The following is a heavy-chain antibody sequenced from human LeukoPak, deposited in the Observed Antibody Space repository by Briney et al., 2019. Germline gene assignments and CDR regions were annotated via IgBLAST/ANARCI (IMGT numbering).Heavy chain of an antibody. J-gene: IGHJ5*02. CDR3: ARDNSFRLGNLINWFDP. V-gene: IGHV1-18*01. Sequence: GASVKVSCKAFDYTFKTFGISWVRQAPGEGLEWMGWVSAYNGDTKYAEKFQGRVTMTADTSTNTAYMELRSLTPEDAAMYFCARDNSFRLGNLINWFDPWGQGTLVIVSS. CDR2: VSAYNGDT. CDR1: DYTFKTFG. D-gene: IGHD1-7*01.